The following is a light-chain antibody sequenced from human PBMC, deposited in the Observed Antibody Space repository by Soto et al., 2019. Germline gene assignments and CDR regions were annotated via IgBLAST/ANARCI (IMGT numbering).Light chain of an antibody. V-gene: IGKV1-5*03. CDR2: KAS. Sequence: DIQMTQSPSTLSASVGDRVTITCRASQSISSWLAWYQQKPGKAPKLLIYKASTLESGVPSNFSGSGSGIEFTLTISSLQSEDFATYYCQQYNSYPWTFGQGTKVDIK. CDR1: QSISSW. J-gene: IGKJ1*01. CDR3: QQYNSYPWT.